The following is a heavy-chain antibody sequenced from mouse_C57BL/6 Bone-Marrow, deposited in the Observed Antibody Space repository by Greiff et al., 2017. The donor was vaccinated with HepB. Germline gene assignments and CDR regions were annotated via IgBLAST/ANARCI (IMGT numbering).Heavy chain of an antibody. CDR2: ISYDGSN. J-gene: IGHJ2*01. CDR3: ARVPFYYGSSSHFDY. D-gene: IGHD1-1*01. V-gene: IGHV3-6*01. Sequence: EVQRVESGPGLVKPSQSLSLTCSVTGYSITSGYYWNWIRQFPGNKLEWMGYISYDGSNNYNPSLKNRISITRDTSKNQFFLKLNSVTTEDTATYYCARVPFYYGSSSHFDYWGQGTTLTVSS. CDR1: GYSITSGYY.